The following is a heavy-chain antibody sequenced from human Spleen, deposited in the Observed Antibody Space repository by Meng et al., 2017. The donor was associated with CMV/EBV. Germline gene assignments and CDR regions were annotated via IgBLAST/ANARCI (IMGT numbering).Heavy chain of an antibody. J-gene: IGHJ4*02. CDR1: DLTVSNKY. D-gene: IGHD2-2*01. V-gene: IGHV3-53*01. Sequence: GESLKISCAASDLTVSNKYMTWVRQAPGKRPEWVSLVYRGANTWYADSVKRRFTISRDNSKNMLFLPMNSLRAEDTALYFCARDLPLMGYCPSSSCFRYYLDYWGQGTLVTVSS. CDR2: VYRGANT. CDR3: ARDLPLMGYCPSSSCFRYYLDY.